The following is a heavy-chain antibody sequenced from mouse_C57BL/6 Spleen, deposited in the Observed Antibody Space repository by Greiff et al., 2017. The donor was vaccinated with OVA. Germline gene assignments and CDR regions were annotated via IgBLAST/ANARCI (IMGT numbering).Heavy chain of an antibody. Sequence: VQLQQSGPELVKPGASVKIPCKASGYTFTDYNMDWVKQSHGKSLEWIGDINPNNGGTIYNQKFKGKATLTVDKSSSTAYMELRSLTSEDTAVYYCARGGHYYGSSYVYAMDYWGQGTSVTVSS. V-gene: IGHV1-18*01. CDR2: INPNNGGT. CDR3: ARGGHYYGSSYVYAMDY. CDR1: GYTFTDYN. J-gene: IGHJ4*01. D-gene: IGHD1-1*01.